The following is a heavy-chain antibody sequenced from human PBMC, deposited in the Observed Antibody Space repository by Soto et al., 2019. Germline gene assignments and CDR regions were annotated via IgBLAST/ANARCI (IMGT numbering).Heavy chain of an antibody. CDR3: ARTPTNSYGYYY. D-gene: IGHD5-18*01. V-gene: IGHV4-34*01. Sequence: SETLSLTCAVYGGSFSGYYWSWIRQPPGKGLEWIGEINHSGSTNYNPSLKSRVTISVDTSKNQFPLKLSSVTDADTAFYYCARTPTNSYGYYYWRQGTLVTVSS. CDR2: INHSGST. J-gene: IGHJ4*02. CDR1: GGSFSGYY.